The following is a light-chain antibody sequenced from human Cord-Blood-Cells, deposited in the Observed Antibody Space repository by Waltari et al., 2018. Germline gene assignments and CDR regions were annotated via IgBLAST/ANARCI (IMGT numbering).Light chain of an antibody. CDR3: QKSYSTWT. CDR2: AAS. J-gene: IGKJ1*01. CDR1: QSISSY. Sequence: DIQMTQSPSSLSASVGDRVTITCRASQSISSYLNWYQKKPGKAPKLLIYAASSLQSGFPSRFSGSGSGTDFTRTISSLQPEDFATYYCQKSYSTWTFGQGTKVEIK. V-gene: IGKV1-39*01.